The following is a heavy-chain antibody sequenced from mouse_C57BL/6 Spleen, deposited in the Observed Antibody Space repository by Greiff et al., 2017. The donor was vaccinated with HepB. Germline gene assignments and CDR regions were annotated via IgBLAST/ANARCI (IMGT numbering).Heavy chain of an antibody. V-gene: IGHV1-18*01. CDR3: ARLSYGNYGAY. CDR2: INPNNGGT. CDR1: GYTFTDYN. J-gene: IGHJ3*01. Sequence: VQLQQSGPELVKPGASVKIPCKASGYTFTDYNMDWVKQSHGKSLEWIGDINPNNGGTIYNQKFKGKATLTVDKSSSTAYMELRSLTSEDTAVYYCARLSYGNYGAYWGQGTLVTVSA. D-gene: IGHD2-1*01.